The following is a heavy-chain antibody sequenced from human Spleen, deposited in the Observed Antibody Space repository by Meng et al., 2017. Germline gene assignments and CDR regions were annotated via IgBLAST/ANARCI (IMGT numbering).Heavy chain of an antibody. D-gene: IGHD3-3*02. CDR1: GGSVSSGDFY. CDR2: IYYSGST. J-gene: IGHJ4*02. V-gene: IGHV4-61*08. Sequence: VHLQESGPGLARPSEILSLTCTVSGGSVSSGDFYWSWIRQPPGKGLEWIGHIYYSGSTNYNPSLKSRVTISIDTSKNQFSLKLSSVTTADTAVYFCARSSFSASPYYFGYWGLGTLVTVSS. CDR3: ARSSFSASPYYFGY.